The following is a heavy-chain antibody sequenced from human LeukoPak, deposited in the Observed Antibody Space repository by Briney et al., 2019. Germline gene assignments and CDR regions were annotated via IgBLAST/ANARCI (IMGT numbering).Heavy chain of an antibody. CDR1: GFTVSSNY. CDR2: IYSGGST. CDR3: ARDTWAYYMDV. Sequence: PGGSLRLSCAASGFTVSSNYMSWVRQAPGEGLEWVSVIYSGGSTYYADSVKGRSTISRDNSKNTLYLQMNSLRAEDTAVYYCARDTWAYYMDVWGKGTTVTISS. V-gene: IGHV3-53*01. J-gene: IGHJ6*03. D-gene: IGHD2/OR15-2a*01.